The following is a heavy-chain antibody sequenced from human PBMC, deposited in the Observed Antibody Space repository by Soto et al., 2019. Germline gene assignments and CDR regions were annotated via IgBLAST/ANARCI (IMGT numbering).Heavy chain of an antibody. D-gene: IGHD3-3*01. CDR2: MNPNSGNT. CDR3: ARVYDCWSGYYYYYYGMDV. J-gene: IGHJ6*02. V-gene: IGHV1-8*01. Sequence: HVSYEGCAYIFPCHDTKGVRQATGQGLEWMGWMNPNSGNTGYAQKFQGRVTMTRNTSISTDYMELSSLRSEDAAVYYCARVYDCWSGYYYYYYGMDVSGQGTTVTVSS. CDR1: AYIFPCHD.